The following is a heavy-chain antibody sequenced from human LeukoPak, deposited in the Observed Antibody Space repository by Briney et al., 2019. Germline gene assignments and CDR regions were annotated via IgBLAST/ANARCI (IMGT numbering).Heavy chain of an antibody. Sequence: PSETLSLTCTVSGGSISSYYWSWIRQPPGKGLEWIGYIYYSGSTNYNPSLKSRVTISVDTSKNQFSLKLSSVTAADTAVYYCARDPGSGSYFLNYYYYGMDVWGKGTTVTVSS. D-gene: IGHD3-10*01. J-gene: IGHJ6*04. V-gene: IGHV4-59*01. CDR3: ARDPGSGSYFLNYYYYGMDV. CDR2: IYYSGST. CDR1: GGSISSYY.